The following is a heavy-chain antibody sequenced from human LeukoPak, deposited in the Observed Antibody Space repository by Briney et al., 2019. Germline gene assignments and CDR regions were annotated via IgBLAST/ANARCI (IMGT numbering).Heavy chain of an antibody. CDR1: GFTFSSYW. V-gene: IGHV3-7*01. CDR3: AREGHQAWYSRSWYSRYYFDY. D-gene: IGHD6-13*01. Sequence: GGSLRLSCAASGFTFSSYWMSWVRQAPGKGLEWVANIKQDGSEKYYVDSVKGRFTISRDNAKNSLYLQMNSLRAEDTAVYYWAREGHQAWYSRSWYSRYYFDYWGQGTLVTVSS. CDR2: IKQDGSEK. J-gene: IGHJ4*02.